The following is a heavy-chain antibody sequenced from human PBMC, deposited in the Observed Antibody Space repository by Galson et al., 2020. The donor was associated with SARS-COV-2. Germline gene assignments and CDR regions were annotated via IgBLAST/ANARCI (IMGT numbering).Heavy chain of an antibody. CDR1: GFTFSSYW. Sequence: GESLKISCAASGFTFSSYWMSWVRQAPGKGLEWVANIKQDGSEKYYVDSVKGRFTISRDNAKNSLYLQMNSLRAEDTAVYYCARDCSGGSCYRPFDYWGQGTLVTVSS. CDR2: IKQDGSEK. CDR3: ARDCSGGSCYRPFDY. V-gene: IGHV3-7*01. D-gene: IGHD2-15*01. J-gene: IGHJ4*02.